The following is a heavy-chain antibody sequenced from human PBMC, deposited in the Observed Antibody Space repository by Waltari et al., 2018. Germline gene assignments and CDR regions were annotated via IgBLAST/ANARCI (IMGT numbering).Heavy chain of an antibody. CDR2: ISWNSGSI. V-gene: IGHV3-9*03. CDR1: GFTFDDYA. J-gene: IGHJ3*02. CDR3: AKDMSSSGYYGDAFDI. D-gene: IGHD3-22*01. Sequence: EVQLVESGGGLVQPGRSLRLSCAASGFTFDDYAMHWVRPAPGKGLEWVSGISWNSGSIGYADSVKGRFTISRDNAKNSLYLQMNSLRAEDMALYYCAKDMSSSGYYGDAFDIWGQGTMVTVSS.